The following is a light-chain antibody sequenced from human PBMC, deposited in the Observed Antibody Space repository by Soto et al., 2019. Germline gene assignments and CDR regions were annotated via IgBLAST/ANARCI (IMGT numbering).Light chain of an antibody. CDR1: QSVSSSY. V-gene: IGKV3-15*01. J-gene: IGKJ5*01. CDR2: GTS. Sequence: EIVITQSPGTLSLSPGERATLSCRSSQSVSSSYLAWYQQKPGQAPRLLIYGTSTRAAGIPARFSGRGSGTEFTFTISSLQSEDFAVYHCQQYHDWPITFGQGTRLEI. CDR3: QQYHDWPIT.